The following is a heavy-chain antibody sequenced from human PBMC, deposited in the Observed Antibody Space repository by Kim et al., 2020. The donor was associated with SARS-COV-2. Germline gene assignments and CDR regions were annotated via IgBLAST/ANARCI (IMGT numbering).Heavy chain of an antibody. CDR2: MNPNSGNT. D-gene: IGHD2-21*01. J-gene: IGHJ6*02. CDR3: ARGPLYYYGVLSYYYYGMDV. Sequence: ASVKVSCKASGYTFTSYDINWVRQATGQGLEWMGWMNPNSGNTGYAQKFQGRVTMTRNTSISTAYMELSSLRSEDTAVYYCARGPLYYYGVLSYYYYGMDVWGQGTTVTVSS. CDR1: GYTFTSYD. V-gene: IGHV1-8*01.